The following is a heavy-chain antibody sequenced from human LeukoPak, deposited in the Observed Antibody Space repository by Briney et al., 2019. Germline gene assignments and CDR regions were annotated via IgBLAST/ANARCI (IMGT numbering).Heavy chain of an antibody. CDR2: ISAYNGNT. J-gene: IGHJ6*02. D-gene: IGHD2-2*01. CDR3: ARVAHKNYCSSTSCPGGMDV. V-gene: IGHV1-18*01. CDR1: GYTFTSYG. Sequence: ASVKVSCKASGYTFTSYGISWVRQAPGQGLEWMGWISAYNGNTNYAQKLQGRVTMTTDTSTSTAYMELRSLRSDDTAVYYCARVAHKNYCSSTSCPGGMDVWGQGTTVTVSS.